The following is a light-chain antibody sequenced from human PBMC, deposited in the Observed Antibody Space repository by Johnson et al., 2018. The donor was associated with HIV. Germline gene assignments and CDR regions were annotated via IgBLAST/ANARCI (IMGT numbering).Light chain of an antibody. V-gene: IGLV1-51*02. Sequence: QSVLTQPPSVSAAPGQKVTISCSGSSSNIGNNYVSWYQQLPGTAPKLLIYENNKRPSGIPDRFSGSKSGTSATLGITGLQTGDEADYYCGACVSSLRRYVVDTGAKVTVL. J-gene: IGLJ1*01. CDR3: GACVSSLRRYV. CDR1: SSNIGNNY. CDR2: ENN.